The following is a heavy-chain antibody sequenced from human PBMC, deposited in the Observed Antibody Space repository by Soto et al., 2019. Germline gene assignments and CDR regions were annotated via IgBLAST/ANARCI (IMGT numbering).Heavy chain of an antibody. V-gene: IGHV4-34*01. CDR3: ARYMGGMDV. CDR1: GGSLRGYF. J-gene: IGHJ6*02. CDR2: INHSGNT. D-gene: IGHD3-10*01. Sequence: QVQLQQWGAGLLKPSETLSLTCAVYGGSLRGYFWSWIRQPPGAGLEWIGEINHSGNTNYNSSLKSRVTLSVDRSKSQFSLKLTSVTAADTAVYYCARYMGGMDVWGQGTTVTVSS.